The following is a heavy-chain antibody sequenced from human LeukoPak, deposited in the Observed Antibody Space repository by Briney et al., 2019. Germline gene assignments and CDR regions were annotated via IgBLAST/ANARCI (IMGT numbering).Heavy chain of an antibody. D-gene: IGHD3-3*01. V-gene: IGHV3-21*01. CDR2: ISSSSSYI. CDR1: GFTFSSYS. Sequence: GGSLRLSCAASGFTFSSYSMNWVRQAPGKGLEWVSSISSSSSYIYYADSVKGRFTISRDNAKNSLYLQMNSLRAEDTAVYYCARVGLPDYDFWSGYLDYWGQGTLVTVSS. J-gene: IGHJ4*02. CDR3: ARVGLPDYDFWSGYLDY.